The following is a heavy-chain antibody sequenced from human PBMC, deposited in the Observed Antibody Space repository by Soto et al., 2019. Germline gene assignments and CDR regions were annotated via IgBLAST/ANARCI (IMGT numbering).Heavy chain of an antibody. Sequence: SETLSLTCTVSGGSISSSSYYWGWIRQPPGKGLEWIGSIYYSGSTYYNPSLKSRVTISVDTSKNQFSLKLSSVTAADTAVYYCARHPLHYDILTGYYSLDYWGQGTLVTAPQ. V-gene: IGHV4-39*01. CDR1: GGSISSSSYY. CDR2: IYYSGST. D-gene: IGHD3-9*01. J-gene: IGHJ4*02. CDR3: ARHPLHYDILTGYYSLDY.